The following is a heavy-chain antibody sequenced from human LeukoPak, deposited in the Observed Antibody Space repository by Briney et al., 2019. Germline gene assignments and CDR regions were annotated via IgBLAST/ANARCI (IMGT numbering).Heavy chain of an antibody. CDR3: ARLPDVSGWPFGY. V-gene: IGHV4-59*01. J-gene: IGHJ4*02. D-gene: IGHD6-19*01. CDR2: IRYSGRT. Sequence: SETLSLTCTASDDSISRDFWTWIRQPPGKGLEWIGYIRYSGRTEYNPSLKSRVIISIQTSKNQFSLKLTSVTAADTAIYYCARLPDVSGWPFGYWGQGILVTVSS. CDR1: DDSISRDF.